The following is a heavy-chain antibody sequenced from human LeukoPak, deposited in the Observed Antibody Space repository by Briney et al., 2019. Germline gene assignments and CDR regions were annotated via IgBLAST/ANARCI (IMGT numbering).Heavy chain of an antibody. CDR2: INAGNGNT. D-gene: IGHD2-2*02. CDR3: VRDGEGAAISVNYWFDP. Sequence: ASVKVSCKASGGTFSSYAMHWVRQAPGQRLEWMGWINAGNGNTKYSQKFQGRVTMTRDTSINTAYMELRGLRSEDTAVYYCVRDGEGAAISVNYWFDPWGQGTLVTVSS. CDR1: GGTFSSYA. V-gene: IGHV1-3*01. J-gene: IGHJ5*02.